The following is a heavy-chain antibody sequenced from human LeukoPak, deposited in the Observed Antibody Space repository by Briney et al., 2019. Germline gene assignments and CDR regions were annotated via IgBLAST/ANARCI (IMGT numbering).Heavy chain of an antibody. V-gene: IGHV4-34*01. CDR1: GGSFSGYY. CDR2: INHSGST. D-gene: IGHD6-6*01. Sequence: PSETLSLTCAVYGGSFSGYYWSWIRQPPGKGLEWIGEINHSGSTNYNPSLKSRVTISVDTSENQFSLKLSSVTAADTAVYHCARGTHISSAGWFDPWGQGTLVTVSS. J-gene: IGHJ5*02. CDR3: ARGTHISSAGWFDP.